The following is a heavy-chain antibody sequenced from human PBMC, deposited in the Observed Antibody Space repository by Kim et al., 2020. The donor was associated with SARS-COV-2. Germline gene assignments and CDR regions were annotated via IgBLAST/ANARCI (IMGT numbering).Heavy chain of an antibody. CDR3: AKDKGSSWSGLRAFDI. CDR1: GFTFDDYA. V-gene: IGHV3-9*01. Sequence: GGSLRLSCAASGFTFDDYAMHWVRQAPGKGLEWVSGISWNSGSIGYADSVKGRFTISRDNAKNSLYLQMNSLRAEDTALYYCAKDKGSSWSGLRAFDIWGQGTMVTVSS. D-gene: IGHD6-13*01. CDR2: ISWNSGSI. J-gene: IGHJ3*02.